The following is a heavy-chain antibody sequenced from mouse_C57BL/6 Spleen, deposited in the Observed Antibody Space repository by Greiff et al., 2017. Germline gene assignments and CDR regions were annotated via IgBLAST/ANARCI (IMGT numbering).Heavy chain of an antibody. CDR1: GYAFSSYW. Sequence: VQLQQSGAELVKPGASVKISCKASGYAFSSYWMNWVKQRPGKGLEWIGQIYPGDGDTNYNGKFKGKATLTADKSSSTAYMQLSSLTSEDSAVYFCARPDYYGSSYVWYFDVWGTGTTVTVSS. J-gene: IGHJ1*03. CDR2: IYPGDGDT. V-gene: IGHV1-80*01. CDR3: ARPDYYGSSYVWYFDV. D-gene: IGHD1-1*01.